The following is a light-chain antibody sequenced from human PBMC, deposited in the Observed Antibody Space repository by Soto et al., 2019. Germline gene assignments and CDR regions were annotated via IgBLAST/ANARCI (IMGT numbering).Light chain of an antibody. CDR2: GAS. J-gene: IGKJ5*01. CDR1: QSISSSF. CDR3: QQYDNSPMT. V-gene: IGKV3-20*01. Sequence: EIVLTQSPGILSLSPGERASLSCGASQSISSSFLAWYQQKPGQAPRLLIYGASSRATGIPDRFSGTGSEKDFTLTISRLEPEDFAVYYCQQYDNSPMTFGQGTRREIK.